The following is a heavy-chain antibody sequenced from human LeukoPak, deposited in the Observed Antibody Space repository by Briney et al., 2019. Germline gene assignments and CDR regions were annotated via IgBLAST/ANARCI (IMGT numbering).Heavy chain of an antibody. CDR1: EFTFSAYA. CDR3: TKDLGTEYNIFDY. J-gene: IGHJ4*02. Sequence: QPGGSLRFSCAASEFTFSAYAMHGLRQAPGGGLGGVAFLRYGGNIKYYADSVKGLFTISRENSKNTLYVQMNSLRPEDTAVYYCTKDLGTEYNIFDYWGQGTLVTVSS. V-gene: IGHV3-30*02. D-gene: IGHD3-9*01. CDR2: LRYGGNIK.